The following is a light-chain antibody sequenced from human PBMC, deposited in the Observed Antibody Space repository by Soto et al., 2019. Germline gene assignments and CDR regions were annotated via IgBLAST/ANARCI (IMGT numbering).Light chain of an antibody. J-gene: IGKJ1*01. CDR3: QQYNNWPVWT. CDR2: GAS. CDR1: QSVSSN. Sequence: ELVTTLSPATLSVSAGERATLSCRASQSVSSNLAWYQQKPGQAPRLLIYGASTMATGIPARFSGSGSGTEFTLTIGSLQSEDFAVYYCQQYNNWPVWTLGHGTKVDIK. V-gene: IGKV3-15*01.